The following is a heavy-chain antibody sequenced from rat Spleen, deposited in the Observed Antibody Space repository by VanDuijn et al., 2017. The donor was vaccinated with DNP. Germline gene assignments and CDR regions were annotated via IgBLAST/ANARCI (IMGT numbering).Heavy chain of an antibody. D-gene: IGHD5-1*01. CDR1: GFTFSTYW. Sequence: EVQLVETGGGLVQPGRSLKLSCVASGFTFSTYWMFWVRQAPGKGLEWVASINTDGGNTYYRDSVKGRFTISRDNAKNTQYLQMDSLRSEDTATYYCATALTDYWGQGVMVTVSS. J-gene: IGHJ2*01. V-gene: IGHV5-58*01. CDR3: ATALTDY. CDR2: INTDGGNT.